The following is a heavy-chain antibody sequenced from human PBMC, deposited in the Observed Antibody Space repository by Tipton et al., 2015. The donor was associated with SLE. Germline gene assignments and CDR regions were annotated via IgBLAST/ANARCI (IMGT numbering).Heavy chain of an antibody. D-gene: IGHD6-13*01. Sequence: TLSLTCTVSGGSISSGSYYWSWIRQPPGKGLEWIGEINHSGSTNYNPSLKSRVTISVDTSKNQSSLKLSPVTAADTAVYYCARDAGSWEPYFDHWGQGTLVTVSS. CDR3: ARDAGSWEPYFDH. V-gene: IGHV4-39*07. CDR1: GGSISSGSYY. CDR2: INHSGST. J-gene: IGHJ4*02.